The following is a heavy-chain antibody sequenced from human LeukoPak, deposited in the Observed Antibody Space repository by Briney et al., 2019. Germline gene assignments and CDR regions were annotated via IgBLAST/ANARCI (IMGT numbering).Heavy chain of an antibody. CDR3: ATGAGTIFGVVQTPRPPSYYMDV. CDR2: FDPEDGET. J-gene: IGHJ6*03. CDR1: GYTLTELS. Sequence: ASVRVSCKVSGYTLTELSMHWVRQAPGKGLEWMGGFDPEDGETIYAQKFQGRVTMTEDTSTDTAYMELSSLRSEDTAVYYCATGAGTIFGVVQTPRPPSYYMDVWGKGTTVTVSS. V-gene: IGHV1-24*01. D-gene: IGHD3-3*01.